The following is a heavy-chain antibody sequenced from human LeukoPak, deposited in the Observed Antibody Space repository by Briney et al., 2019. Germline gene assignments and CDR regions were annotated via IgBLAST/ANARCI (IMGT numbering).Heavy chain of an antibody. CDR3: ARMGAAAAPRSYYYYGMDV. Sequence: PSETLSLTCAVYGGSFSDYYWTWIRQPPGKGLEWIGEINHSGSTNYNPSLKSRVTISVDTSKNQFSLKLSSVTAADTAVYYCARMGAAAAPRSYYYYGMDVWGQGTTVTVSS. D-gene: IGHD6-13*01. CDR1: GGSFSDYY. V-gene: IGHV4-34*01. J-gene: IGHJ6*02. CDR2: INHSGST.